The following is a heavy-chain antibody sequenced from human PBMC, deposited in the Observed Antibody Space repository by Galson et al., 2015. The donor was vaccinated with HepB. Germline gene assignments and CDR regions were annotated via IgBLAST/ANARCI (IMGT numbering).Heavy chain of an antibody. CDR2: IYYSGST. CDR3: ARVGITMVRGVINGMDV. Sequence: SETLSLTCTVSGGSISSYYWSWIRQPPGKGLEWIGYIYYSGSTNYNPSLKSRVTISVDTSKNQFSLQLSSVTAADTAVYYCARVGITMVRGVINGMDVWGPGTTVTAAS. V-gene: IGHV4-59*01. D-gene: IGHD3-10*01. CDR1: GGSISSYY. J-gene: IGHJ6*02.